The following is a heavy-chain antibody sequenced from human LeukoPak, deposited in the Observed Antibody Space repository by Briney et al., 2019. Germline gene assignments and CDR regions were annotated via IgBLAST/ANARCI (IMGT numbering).Heavy chain of an antibody. CDR1: GFTFSSYS. J-gene: IGHJ4*02. CDR3: ARDPSYYYDSSGH. CDR2: ISSSSSYI. D-gene: IGHD3-22*01. Sequence: GGSLRLSCAASGFTFSSYSMNWVRQAPGKGLEWVSSISSSSSYIYYADSVKGRFTISRDNAKNSLYLQMNSLRAEDTAVYYCARDPSYYYDSSGHWGQGTLVTVSS. V-gene: IGHV3-21*01.